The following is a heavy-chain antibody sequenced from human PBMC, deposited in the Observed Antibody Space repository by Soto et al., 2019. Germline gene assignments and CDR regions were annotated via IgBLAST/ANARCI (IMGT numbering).Heavy chain of an antibody. CDR1: GYTFTSYD. J-gene: IGHJ6*02. V-gene: IGHV1-8*01. CDR3: ATSDGIALAYAI. D-gene: IGHD6-13*01. Sequence: GASVKVSCKASGYTFTSYDIIWVRKAPGQGLEWMGWMNPKNDNTASGQRFQGRVTLTRNTSITTAYMELTSLTPEDTAVYFCATSDGIALAYAIWGQGTMVTVSS. CDR2: MNPKNDNT.